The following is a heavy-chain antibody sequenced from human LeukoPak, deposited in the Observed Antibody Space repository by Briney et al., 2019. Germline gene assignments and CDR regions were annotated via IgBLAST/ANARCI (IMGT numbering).Heavy chain of an antibody. V-gene: IGHV3-7*01. D-gene: IGHD2-21*01. CDR3: ARDAIPECFDY. J-gene: IGHJ4*02. Sequence: PGGSLRLSCAASGLTFSSYWMSWVRQAPGKGLEWVANIKQDGSEKYYVDSVKGRFTISRDNAKNSLYLQMNSLRAEDTAVYYCARDAIPECFDYWGQGTLVTVSS. CDR2: IKQDGSEK. CDR1: GLTFSSYW.